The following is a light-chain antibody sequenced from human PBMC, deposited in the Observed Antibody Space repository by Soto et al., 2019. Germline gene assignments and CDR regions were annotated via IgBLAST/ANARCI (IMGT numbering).Light chain of an antibody. Sequence: ALTQPASVSGSPGQSITISRTGTSSDVGGYNYVSWYQQHPGKAPKLMIYEVSNRPSGVSNRFSGSKSGNTASLTISGLQAEDEADYYCSSYTSSSTYVFGTGTRSPS. CDR2: EVS. CDR3: SSYTSSSTYV. J-gene: IGLJ1*01. V-gene: IGLV2-14*01. CDR1: SSDVGGYNY.